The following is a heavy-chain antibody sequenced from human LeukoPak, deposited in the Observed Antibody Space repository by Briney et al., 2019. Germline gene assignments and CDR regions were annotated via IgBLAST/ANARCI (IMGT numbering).Heavy chain of an antibody. D-gene: IGHD6-13*01. J-gene: IGHJ5*02. CDR3: ARGSNMGSSWWGNWFDP. Sequence: PGGSLRLSCAASGFTFSSYAMHWVRQAPGKGREWVAVISYDGSNKYYADSVKGRFTISRDNSKNTLYLQMNSLRSEDTAVYYCARGSNMGSSWWGNWFDPWGQGTLVTVSS. CDR1: GFTFSSYA. CDR2: ISYDGSNK. V-gene: IGHV3-30*04.